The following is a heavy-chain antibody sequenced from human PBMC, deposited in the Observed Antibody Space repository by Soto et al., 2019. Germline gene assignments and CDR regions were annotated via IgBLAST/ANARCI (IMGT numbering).Heavy chain of an antibody. V-gene: IGHV1-8*01. CDR1: GYTLPGYI. CDR2: MNPNSGNT. Sequence: GASVKVSGKPFGYTLPGYILNWFGQATGQGLEWMGWMNPNSGNTGYAQKFQGRVTMTRNTSISTAYMELSSLRSEDTAVYYCARAPGGIVLIGWGQGTLVTVSS. CDR3: ARAPGGIVLIG. D-gene: IGHD2-8*01. J-gene: IGHJ4*02.